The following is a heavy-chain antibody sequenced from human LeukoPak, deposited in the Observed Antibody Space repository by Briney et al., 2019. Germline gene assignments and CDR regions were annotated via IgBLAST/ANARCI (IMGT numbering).Heavy chain of an antibody. J-gene: IGHJ4*02. CDR3: APYTIFGVSAFDH. Sequence: ASVKVSCKASGYTFTSYDINWVRQATGQGLEWMGWMNPNSGNTGYAQKFQGGVTMTRNTTISTAYMDLSSLRSEDTAVYYCAPYTIFGVSAFDHRGQGTLVTVSS. D-gene: IGHD3-3*01. V-gene: IGHV1-8*01. CDR2: MNPNSGNT. CDR1: GYTFTSYD.